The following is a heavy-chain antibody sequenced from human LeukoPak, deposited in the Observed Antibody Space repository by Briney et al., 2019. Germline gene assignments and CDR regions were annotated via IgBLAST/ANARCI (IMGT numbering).Heavy chain of an antibody. CDR2: VYTNGGT. CDR1: GGSISRGTY. V-gene: IGHV4-61*02. Sequence: SETLSLTCTVSGGSISRGTYWTWIRQPAGKGLEWIGRVYTNGGTNYNPSLKSRVTISVDMSKNQFSLKLSSVTAADTAVYYCARFLYSSSSFDYWGQGTLVTVSS. J-gene: IGHJ4*01. D-gene: IGHD6-6*01. CDR3: ARFLYSSSSFDY.